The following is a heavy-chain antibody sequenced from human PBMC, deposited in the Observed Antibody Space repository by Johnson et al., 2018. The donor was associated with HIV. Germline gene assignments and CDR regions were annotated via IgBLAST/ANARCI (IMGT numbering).Heavy chain of an antibody. Sequence: QVQLVESGGGVVQPGRSLRLSCAASGFTFSSYAMHWVRQAPGKGLEWVSVIYSGGRTYYADSVKGRFTISRDNSKNTLYLQMNSLRAEDMAVYYCARVSLYGSGRLDIWGQGTMVTVSS. CDR3: ARVSLYGSGRLDI. J-gene: IGHJ3*02. D-gene: IGHD3-10*01. CDR1: GFTFSSYA. CDR2: IYSGGRT. V-gene: IGHV3-NL1*01.